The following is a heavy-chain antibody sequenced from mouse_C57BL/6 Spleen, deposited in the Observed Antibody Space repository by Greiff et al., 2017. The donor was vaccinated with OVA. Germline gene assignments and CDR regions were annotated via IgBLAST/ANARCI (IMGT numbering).Heavy chain of an antibody. CDR2: ISSGGDYI. Sequence: EVQLVESGEGLVKPGGSLKLSCAASGFTFSSYAMSWVRQTPEKRLEWVAYISSGGDYIYYADTVKGRFTISRDNARNTLYLQMSSLKSEDTAMYYCTREGDYYGSGTRYFDVWGTGTTVTVSS. J-gene: IGHJ1*03. D-gene: IGHD1-1*01. CDR3: TREGDYYGSGTRYFDV. CDR1: GFTFSSYA. V-gene: IGHV5-9-1*02.